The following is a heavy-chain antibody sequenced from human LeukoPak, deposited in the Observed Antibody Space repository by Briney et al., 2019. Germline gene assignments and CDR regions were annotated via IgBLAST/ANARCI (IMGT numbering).Heavy chain of an antibody. Sequence: ASVKVSCKASGYTFTSYYMHWVRQAPGQGLEWMGIINPSGGSTSYAQKFQGRVTMTRDTSTSTVYMELSSLRSEDTAVYYCASSPEGVAQWLVQYYFDYWGQGTLVTVSS. CDR2: INPSGGST. D-gene: IGHD6-19*01. CDR3: ASSPEGVAQWLVQYYFDY. V-gene: IGHV1-46*01. CDR1: GYTFTSYY. J-gene: IGHJ4*02.